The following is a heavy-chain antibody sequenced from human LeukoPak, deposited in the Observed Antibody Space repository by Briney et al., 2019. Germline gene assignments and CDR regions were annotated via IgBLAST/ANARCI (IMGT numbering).Heavy chain of an antibody. CDR3: ARDGDSSGYYGDDAFDI. J-gene: IGHJ3*02. D-gene: IGHD3-22*01. CDR2: VYYSGST. V-gene: IGHV4-59*02. CDR1: GGSVSGYY. Sequence: SETLSLTCVVSGGSVSGYYWGWIRQPPGRGLEWIGYVYYSGSTNYNPSFKSRITISVDTSRNQFSLQLSSVTAADTAVYYCARDGDSSGYYGDDAFDIWGQGTMVTVSS.